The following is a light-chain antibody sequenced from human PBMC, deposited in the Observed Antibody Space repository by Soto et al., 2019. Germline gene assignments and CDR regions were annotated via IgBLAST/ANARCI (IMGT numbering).Light chain of an antibody. V-gene: IGLV1-47*02. Sequence: QSVLTQPPSASGTAGQVVTISCSGGDSNIGSNSVFWYQHLPTMAPKLLIYYNNRRPSGVPDRFSGSRSCTSASLAIVGLRSEDEAVYYCAAWDASLSACVFGNGTKLTVL. CDR3: AAWDASLSACV. J-gene: IGLJ1*01. CDR1: DSNIGSNS. CDR2: YNN.